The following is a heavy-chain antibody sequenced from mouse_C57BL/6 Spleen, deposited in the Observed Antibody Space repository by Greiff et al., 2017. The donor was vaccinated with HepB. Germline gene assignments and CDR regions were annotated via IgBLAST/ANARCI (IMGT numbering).Heavy chain of an antibody. V-gene: IGHV1-69*01. J-gene: IGHJ2*01. Sequence: VQLQQPGAELVMPGASVKLSCKASGYTFTSYWMHWVKQRPGQGLEWIGEIDPSDSYTNYNQKFKGKSTLTVDKSSSTAYMQLSSLTSEDSAVYYCARGYYYWGQGTTLTVSS. D-gene: IGHD1-1*01. CDR3: ARGYYY. CDR1: GYTFTSYW. CDR2: IDPSDSYT.